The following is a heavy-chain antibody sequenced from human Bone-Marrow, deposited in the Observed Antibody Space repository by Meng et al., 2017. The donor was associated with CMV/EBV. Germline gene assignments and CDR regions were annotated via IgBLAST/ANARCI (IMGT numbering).Heavy chain of an antibody. CDR2: ITWDGGNT. Sequence: GGSLRLSCAASGFTFDDYTMHWVRQAPGKGLEWVSLITWDGGNTYYADSVKGRFTISRDNNKNSLYLQMNSLRTEDTALYYCAKDMGLARRNHFDYCGQGTLVTVSS. V-gene: IGHV3-43*01. J-gene: IGHJ4*02. CDR1: GFTFDDYT. D-gene: IGHD1-14*01. CDR3: AKDMGLARRNHFDY.